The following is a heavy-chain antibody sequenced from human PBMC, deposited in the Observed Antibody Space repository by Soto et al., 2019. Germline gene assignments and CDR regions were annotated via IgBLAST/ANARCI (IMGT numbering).Heavy chain of an antibody. D-gene: IGHD2-2*01. CDR2: INPNSGGT. Sequence: ASVKVSCKASGYTFIDYYMHWVRQAPGRGLEWMGWINPNSGGTNYAQKFQGRVTMTRDTSISTAYMELSRLRSDDTAVYYCASSVVPDEIYDGWQYFDYWGQGTLVTVSS. CDR1: GYTFIDYY. J-gene: IGHJ4*02. V-gene: IGHV1-2*02. CDR3: ASSVVPDEIYDGWQYFDY.